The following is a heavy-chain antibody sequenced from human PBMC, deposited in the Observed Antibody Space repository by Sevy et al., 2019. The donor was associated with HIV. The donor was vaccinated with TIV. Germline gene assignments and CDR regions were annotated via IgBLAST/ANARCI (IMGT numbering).Heavy chain of an antibody. V-gene: IGHV3-48*02. CDR3: TRGSLGHQLRGWVGADAFDI. J-gene: IGHJ3*02. CDR2: ISSSSSTI. D-gene: IGHD1-1*01. Sequence: GGSLRLSCAASGFTFSSYSMNWVRQAPGKGLEWVSYISSSSSTIYYADSVKGRFTISRDNAKNSLYLQMNSLRDEDTAVYYCTRGSLGHQLRGWVGADAFDIWGQGTMVTVSS. CDR1: GFTFSSYS.